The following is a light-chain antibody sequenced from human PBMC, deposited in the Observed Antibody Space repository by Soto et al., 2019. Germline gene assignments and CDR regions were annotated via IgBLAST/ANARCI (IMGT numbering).Light chain of an antibody. CDR2: LNSDGSH. CDR1: SGHTTYA. J-gene: IGLJ2*01. Sequence: QPVLTQSPSASASLGASVKLTCTLSSGHTTYAIAWYQQQPKKGPRYLIKLNSDGSHTKRDGIPDRFSGSSSGAERYLSISSLQSEDEADYYCQTWGTGIVFGGGTKLTVL. CDR3: QTWGTGIV. V-gene: IGLV4-69*01.